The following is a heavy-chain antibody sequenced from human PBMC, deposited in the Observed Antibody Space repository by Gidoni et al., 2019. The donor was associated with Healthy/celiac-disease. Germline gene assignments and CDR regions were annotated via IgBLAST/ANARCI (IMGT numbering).Heavy chain of an antibody. V-gene: IGHV3-23*01. CDR1: GFTVSSYA. Sequence: EVQRLASGGGLVQTGGSLRLSCAASGFTVSSYAMSWVRQAPGKGLEWVSAISGSGGSTYYADSVKGRFTISSDNSKNTLYLQMNSLRAEDPAVYYCAKAPLGYSYGYCDYWGQGTLVTVSS. J-gene: IGHJ4*02. CDR2: ISGSGGST. D-gene: IGHD5-18*01. CDR3: AKAPLGYSYGYCDY.